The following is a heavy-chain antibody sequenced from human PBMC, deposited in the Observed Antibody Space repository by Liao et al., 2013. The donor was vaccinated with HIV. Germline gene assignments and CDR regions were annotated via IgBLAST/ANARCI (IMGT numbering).Heavy chain of an antibody. V-gene: IGHV4-59*12. J-gene: IGHJ6*03. D-gene: IGHD3-16*01. CDR2: INHSGST. CDR3: ARGSPQFSRLRYYYMDV. CDR1: GGSISSYY. Sequence: QVQLQESGPGLVKPSETLSLTCTVSGGSISSYYWSWIRQPAGKGLEWIGEINHSGSTNYNPSLKSRVTISVDTSKNQFSLKLSSVTAADTAVYYCARGSPQFSRLRYYYMDVWGKGTTVTVSS.